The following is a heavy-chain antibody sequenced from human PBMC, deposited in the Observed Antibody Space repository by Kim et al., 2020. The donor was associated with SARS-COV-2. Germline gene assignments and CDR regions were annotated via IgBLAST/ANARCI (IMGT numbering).Heavy chain of an antibody. Sequence: GGSLRLSCAASGFTVSSFYMSWVRQAQGKGLAWVSLIYRGGSTFYAESVKGRFTISRDISKNTLYLQRKSLRAEDTAVYYCARRPKWGSPDNWGQGSLVT. CDR2: IYRGGST. CDR3: ARRPKWGSPDN. V-gene: IGHV3-66*01. D-gene: IGHD1-26*01. CDR1: GFTVSSFY. J-gene: IGHJ4*02.